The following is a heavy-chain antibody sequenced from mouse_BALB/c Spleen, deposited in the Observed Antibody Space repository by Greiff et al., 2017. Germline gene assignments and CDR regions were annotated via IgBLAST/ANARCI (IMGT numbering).Heavy chain of an antibody. Sequence: DVMLVESGGGLVQPGGSRKLSCAASGFTFSSFGMHWVRQAPEKGLEWVAYISSGSSTIYYADTVKGRFTISRDNPKNTLFLQMTSLRSEDTAMYYCARSGYWGQGTTLTVSS. V-gene: IGHV5-17*02. CDR2: ISSGSSTI. CDR1: GFTFSSFG. J-gene: IGHJ2*01. CDR3: ARSGY.